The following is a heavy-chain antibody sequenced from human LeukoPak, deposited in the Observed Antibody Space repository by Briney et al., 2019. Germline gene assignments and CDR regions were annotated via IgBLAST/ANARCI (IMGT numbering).Heavy chain of an antibody. CDR1: GFNLSSYW. V-gene: IGHV3-7*04. J-gene: IGHJ4*02. CDR3: ARGEWGFDY. CDR2: IKQDGSEK. D-gene: IGHD1-26*01. Sequence: GRSLRLSCPASGFNLSSYWMSWVRPAQGKGLEWVANIKQDGSEKYYVDSVKGRFTISRDNAKNSLYLQMNSLRAEDTAVYYCARGEWGFDYWGQGTLATVSS.